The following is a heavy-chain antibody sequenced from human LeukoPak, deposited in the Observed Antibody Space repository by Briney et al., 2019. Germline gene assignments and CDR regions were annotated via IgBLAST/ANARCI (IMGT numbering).Heavy chain of an antibody. Sequence: PGGSLRLSCAASGFTFSSFAMSWVRQAPGKGLEWVSGMSNSGGITYYADSVKGRFTISRDNFKNTLYVQMDSMRAEDTAVYYCAKERGATRLYYGMDVWAQGTAVTVAS. D-gene: IGHD1-26*01. CDR2: MSNSGGIT. CDR3: AKERGATRLYYGMDV. CDR1: GFTFSSFA. J-gene: IGHJ6*02. V-gene: IGHV3-23*01.